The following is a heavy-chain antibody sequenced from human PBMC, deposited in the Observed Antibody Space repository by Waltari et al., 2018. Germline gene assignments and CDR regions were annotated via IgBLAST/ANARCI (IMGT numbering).Heavy chain of an antibody. D-gene: IGHD6-13*01. Sequence: QVQLQQWGAGLLKPSETLSLTCAVYGGSFSGYYWSWIRQPPGKGLEWIGEINHRGSTNSNPSLKSRVTISVDTAKNQFSLKLSSVTAADTAVYYCASSAGASIAAAGHWGQGTLVTVSS. J-gene: IGHJ4*02. V-gene: IGHV4-34*01. CDR3: ASSAGASIAAAGH. CDR1: GGSFSGYY. CDR2: INHRGST.